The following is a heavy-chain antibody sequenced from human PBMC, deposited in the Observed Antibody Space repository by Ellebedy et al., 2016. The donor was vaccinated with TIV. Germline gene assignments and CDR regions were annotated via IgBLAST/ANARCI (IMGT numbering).Heavy chain of an antibody. D-gene: IGHD3-22*01. Sequence: GESLKISCKGSGYSFTSYWISWVRQMPGKGLEWMGIIYPGDSDTRYSPSFQGQVTISADKSISTAYLQWSSLKASDTSMYYCARQGLNYYDNLGMDVWGQGTTVTVSS. CDR3: ARQGLNYYDNLGMDV. CDR1: GYSFTSYW. V-gene: IGHV5-51*01. J-gene: IGHJ6*02. CDR2: IYPGDSDT.